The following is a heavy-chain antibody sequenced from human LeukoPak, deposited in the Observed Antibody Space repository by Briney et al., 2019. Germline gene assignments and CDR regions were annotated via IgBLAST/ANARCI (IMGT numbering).Heavy chain of an antibody. CDR1: GGSIGSSSYQ. V-gene: IGHV4-39*01. J-gene: IGHJ4*02. D-gene: IGHD6-13*01. Sequence: PSETLSLTYTVSGGSIGSSSYQWGWIRQPPGKGLEWIGSIYYTGSTYYNASLKSRVTISVDPSKNQFSLKLTSVTAADTAVYYCARSYSSSWYAFDYRGQGTLVTVSS. CDR3: ARSYSSSWYAFDY. CDR2: IYYTGST.